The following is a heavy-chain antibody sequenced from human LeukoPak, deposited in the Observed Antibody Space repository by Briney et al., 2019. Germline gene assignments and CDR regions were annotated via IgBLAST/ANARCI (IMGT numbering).Heavy chain of an antibody. CDR2: INHRGST. CDR1: GGSFSGYY. Sequence: SETLSLTCAVYGGSFSGYYWSWIRQPPGKGLEWIGEINHRGSTNYNPSLKSRVTISVDTSKNQFSLKLSSVTAADTAVYYCARTRGFSSSWSFDYWGQGTLVTVSS. J-gene: IGHJ4*02. CDR3: ARTRGFSSSWSFDY. V-gene: IGHV4-34*01. D-gene: IGHD6-13*01.